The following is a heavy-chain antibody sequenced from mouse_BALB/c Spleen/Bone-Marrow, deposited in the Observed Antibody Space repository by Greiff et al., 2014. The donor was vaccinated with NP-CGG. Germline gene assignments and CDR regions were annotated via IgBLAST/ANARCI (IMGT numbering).Heavy chain of an antibody. CDR3: ARSTGTWDY. V-gene: IGHV1-9*01. CDR2: ILPGSGST. Sequence: LVESGAELMKPGASVKISCEATGYTFSSYWIEWVKQRPGHGLEWIGEILPGSGSTNYNEKFKGKATFTADTSSNTAYMQLSSLTSEDSAVYYCARSTGTWDYWGQGTTLTVSS. CDR1: GYTFSSYW. D-gene: IGHD4-1*02. J-gene: IGHJ2*01.